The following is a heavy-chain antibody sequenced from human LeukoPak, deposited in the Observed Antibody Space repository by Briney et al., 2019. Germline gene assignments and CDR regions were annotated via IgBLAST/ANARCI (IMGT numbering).Heavy chain of an antibody. Sequence: SAVTVSSMPSRGTFIIYAISGVPQAPGRGREWMGGIIPIFGTANYTQKLQGRVTISADEATSTAYMELSRLRSEVTAVYYCARGLGYCNGPSGRCLVYYYGMDVWGKGTTVTVSS. D-gene: IGHD2-15*01. CDR2: IIPIFGTA. CDR1: RGTFIIYA. J-gene: IGHJ6*04. CDR3: ARGLGYCNGPSGRCLVYYYGMDV. V-gene: IGHV1-69*13.